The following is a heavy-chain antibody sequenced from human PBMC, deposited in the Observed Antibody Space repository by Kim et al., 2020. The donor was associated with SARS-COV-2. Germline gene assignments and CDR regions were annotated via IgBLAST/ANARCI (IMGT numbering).Heavy chain of an antibody. J-gene: IGHJ3*02. D-gene: IGHD3-22*01. CDR2: ISAYNGNT. Sequence: ASVKVSCKASGYTFTSYGISWVRQAPGQGLEWMGWISAYNGNTNYAQKLQGRVTMTTDTSTSTAYMELRSLRSDDTAVYYCASELDSSGLDKDDAFDIWGQGTMVTVSS. CDR3: ASELDSSGLDKDDAFDI. V-gene: IGHV1-18*01. CDR1: GYTFTSYG.